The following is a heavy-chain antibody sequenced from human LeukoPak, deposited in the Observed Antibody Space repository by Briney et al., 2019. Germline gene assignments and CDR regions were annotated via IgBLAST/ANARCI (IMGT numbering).Heavy chain of an antibody. CDR3: AKGRITIFGVVS. CDR1: GFTFSDYY. D-gene: IGHD3-3*01. CDR2: ISGSGGST. Sequence: PGGSLRLSCAASGFTFSDYYMSWIRQAPGKGLEWVSAISGSGGSTYYADSVKGRFTISRDNSKNTLYLQMNSLRAEDTAVYYCAKGRITIFGVVSWGQGTLVTVSS. J-gene: IGHJ5*02. V-gene: IGHV3-23*01.